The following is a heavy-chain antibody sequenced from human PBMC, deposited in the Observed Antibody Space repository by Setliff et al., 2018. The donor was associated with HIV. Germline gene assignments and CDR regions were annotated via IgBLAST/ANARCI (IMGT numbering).Heavy chain of an antibody. Sequence: VASVMVSCKASDYSFTAYGITWVRQAPGQGLEWMGGIIPIFNTANYAQVRDRVSEATSTAYMELSSLRSEDTAVYYCARGIQPPYYYYMDVWGKGTTVTVSS. CDR2: IIPIFNTA. CDR3: ARGIQPPYYYYMDV. CDR1: DYSFTAYG. J-gene: IGHJ6*03. D-gene: IGHD5-18*01. V-gene: IGHV1-69*13.